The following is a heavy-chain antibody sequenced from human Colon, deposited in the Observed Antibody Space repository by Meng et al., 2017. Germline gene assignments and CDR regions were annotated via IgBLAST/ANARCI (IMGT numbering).Heavy chain of an antibody. Sequence: GESLKISCAASGFSFSNYWVTWVRQAPGKGLEWVASIKQDGIERYYLDSVKGRFTITRDNAKNSFYLQMNSLRVEDTGVYYCARDVLGQWLAEYDYWGQGTLVTVSS. V-gene: IGHV3-7*01. J-gene: IGHJ4*02. CDR3: ARDVLGQWLAEYDY. CDR1: GFSFSNYW. D-gene: IGHD6-19*01. CDR2: IKQDGIER.